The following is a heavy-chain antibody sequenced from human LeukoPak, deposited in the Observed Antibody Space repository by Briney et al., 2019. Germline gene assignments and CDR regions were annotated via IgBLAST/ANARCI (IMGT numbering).Heavy chain of an antibody. CDR2: ISYDGSNK. V-gene: IGHV3-30-3*01. D-gene: IGHD3-3*01. Sequence: PGGSLRLSCAASGFTFSSYAMHWVRQAPGEGLEWVAVISYDGSNKYYADSVKGRFTISRDNSKNTLYLQMNSLRAEDTAVYYCARDCSAFGVAPDYWGQGTLVTVSS. CDR3: ARDCSAFGVAPDY. CDR1: GFTFSSYA. J-gene: IGHJ4*02.